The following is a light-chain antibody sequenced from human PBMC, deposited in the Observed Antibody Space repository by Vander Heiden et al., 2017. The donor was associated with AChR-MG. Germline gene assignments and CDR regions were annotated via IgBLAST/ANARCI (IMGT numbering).Light chain of an antibody. CDR1: QGISNY. CDR2: AAS. CDR3: QKYNSALWT. Sequence: DIQMTQPPSSLSASVGDRVTITCRARQGISNYLAWYQQKPGKVPKLLIYAASTLQSGVPSRFSGSGSGTDFTLTISSLQPEDGATYDCQKYNSALWTFGQGTKVEIK. J-gene: IGKJ1*01. V-gene: IGKV1-27*01.